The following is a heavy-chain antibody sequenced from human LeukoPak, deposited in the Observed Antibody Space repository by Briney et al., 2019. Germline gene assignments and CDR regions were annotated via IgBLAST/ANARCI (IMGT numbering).Heavy chain of an antibody. J-gene: IGHJ6*02. Sequence: PGGSLRLSCAASGFTFSSYAMSWVRQAPGKGLEWVSAISGSGGSTYYADSVKGRFTISRDNSKNTLYLQMNSLRAEDTAVHYCAKDYYDSSGPWDGMDVWGQGTTVTVSS. V-gene: IGHV3-23*01. CDR1: GFTFSSYA. CDR3: AKDYYDSSGPWDGMDV. CDR2: ISGSGGST. D-gene: IGHD3-22*01.